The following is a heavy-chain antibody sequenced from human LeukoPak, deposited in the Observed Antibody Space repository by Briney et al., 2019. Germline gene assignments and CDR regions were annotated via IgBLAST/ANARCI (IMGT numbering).Heavy chain of an antibody. CDR1: GGSISSGGYY. CDR2: IYYSGST. V-gene: IGHV4-31*03. D-gene: IGHD2-15*01. J-gene: IGHJ2*01. CDR3: ARIVVVVAATRRGWYFNL. Sequence: SQTLSLTCTVSGGSISSGGYYWSWIRQHPGKGLEWIGYIYYSGSTYYNPSLKSRVTISVDTSKNQFSLKLSSVTAADTAVYYCARIVVVVAATRRGWYFNLWGRGTLVTVSS.